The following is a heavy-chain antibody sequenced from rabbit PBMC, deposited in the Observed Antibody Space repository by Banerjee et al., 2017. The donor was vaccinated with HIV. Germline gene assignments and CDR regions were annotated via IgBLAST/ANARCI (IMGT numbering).Heavy chain of an antibody. J-gene: IGHJ4*01. D-gene: IGHD6-1*01. Sequence: QEQLEESGGDLVKPEGSLTLTCTASGFSFSSGYDMCWVRQAPGKGLEWIACINTSSGNTVYASWAKGRFTISKASSTTVTLQMTSLTAADTATYFCARVGYTYGDGGDVYSKWGLWGPGTLVTVS. V-gene: IGHV1S45*01. CDR2: INTSSGNT. CDR1: GFSFSSGYD. CDR3: ARVGYTYGDGGDVYSKWGL.